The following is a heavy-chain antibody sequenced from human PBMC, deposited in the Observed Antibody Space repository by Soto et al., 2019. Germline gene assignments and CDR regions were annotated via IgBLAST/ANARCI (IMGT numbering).Heavy chain of an antibody. Sequence: QVQLQESGPGLVKPSETLSLTCTVSGGSISSYYWSWIRQPPGKGLEWIGYIYYSGSTNYNPSLKCRVTISVDTSKNQFSLKLSSVTAADTAVYYCASRYGGTLDYWGQGTLVTVSS. CDR2: IYYSGST. CDR1: GGSISSYY. CDR3: ASRYGGTLDY. J-gene: IGHJ4*02. V-gene: IGHV4-59*08. D-gene: IGHD4-17*01.